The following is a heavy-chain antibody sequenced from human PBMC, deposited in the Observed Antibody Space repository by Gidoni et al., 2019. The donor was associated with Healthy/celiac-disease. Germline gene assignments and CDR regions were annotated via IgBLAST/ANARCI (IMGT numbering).Heavy chain of an antibody. J-gene: IGHJ6*02. CDR2: ISYDGSNK. Sequence: QVQLVESGGGVVQPGRSLRLSCAASGFTFSSYALHWVRQAPGKGLEWVAVISYDGSNKYYADSVKGRFTISRDNSKNTLYLQMNSLRAEDTAVYYCARGLYCTNGVCYNYYYYYGMDVWGQGTTVTVSS. CDR3: ARGLYCTNGVCYNYYYYYGMDV. CDR1: GFTFSSYA. D-gene: IGHD2-8*01. V-gene: IGHV3-30-3*01.